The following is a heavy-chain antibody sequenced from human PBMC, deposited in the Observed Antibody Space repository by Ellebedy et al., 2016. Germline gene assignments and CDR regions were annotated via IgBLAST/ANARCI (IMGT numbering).Heavy chain of an antibody. CDR3: ARRGVGATTRDAFDI. J-gene: IGHJ3*02. CDR2: INPSGGST. CDR1: GYTFTSYY. Sequence: ASVKVSCXASGYTFTSYYMHWVRQAPGQGLEWMGIINPSGGSTSYAQKFQGRVTMTRDTSTSTVYMELSSLRSEDTAVYYCARRGVGATTRDAFDIWGQGTMVTVSS. V-gene: IGHV1-46*01. D-gene: IGHD1-26*01.